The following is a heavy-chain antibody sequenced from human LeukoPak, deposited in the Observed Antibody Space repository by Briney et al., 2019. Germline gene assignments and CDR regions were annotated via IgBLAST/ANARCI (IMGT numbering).Heavy chain of an antibody. CDR2: INHSGST. D-gene: IGHD3-22*01. CDR3: ARGAYYYDSSGYYFSVTYYYMDV. CDR1: GGSFSGYY. V-gene: IGHV4-34*01. Sequence: SETLSLTCTVYGGSFSGYYWSWIRQPPGKGLEWMGEINHSGSTNYNPSLKSRVTISVDTSKNQFSLKLSSVTAADTAVYYCARGAYYYDSSGYYFSVTYYYMDVWGKGTTVTVSS. J-gene: IGHJ6*03.